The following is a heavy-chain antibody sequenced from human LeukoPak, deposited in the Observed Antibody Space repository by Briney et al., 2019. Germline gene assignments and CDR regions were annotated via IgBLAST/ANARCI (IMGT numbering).Heavy chain of an antibody. V-gene: IGHV1-18*01. CDR3: ARDLIPIYYYDSSGYYPGVY. J-gene: IGHJ4*02. D-gene: IGHD3-22*01. Sequence: ASVKVSCKASGYTFTSYGISWVRQAPGQGLEWMGWISAYNGNTNYAQKLQGRGTMTTDTSTSAAYMELRSLRSDDTAVYYCARDLIPIYYYDSSGYYPGVYWGQGTLVTVSS. CDR1: GYTFTSYG. CDR2: ISAYNGNT.